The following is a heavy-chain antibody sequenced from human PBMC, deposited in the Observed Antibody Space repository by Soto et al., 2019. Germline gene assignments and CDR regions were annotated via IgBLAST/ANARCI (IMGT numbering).Heavy chain of an antibody. V-gene: IGHV3-23*01. CDR3: AKEQTHSEADTSSIFDY. J-gene: IGHJ4*02. CDR2: ISGSGGST. Sequence: GGSLRLSCAASGFTFSNYPMTWVRQAPGKGLEWVSSISGSGGSTYYADSVKGRFTISRDNPKNTISLQMNSLRAEDTAVYYCAKEQTHSEADTSSIFDYWGQGTLVTVSS. D-gene: IGHD2-2*01. CDR1: GFTFSNYP.